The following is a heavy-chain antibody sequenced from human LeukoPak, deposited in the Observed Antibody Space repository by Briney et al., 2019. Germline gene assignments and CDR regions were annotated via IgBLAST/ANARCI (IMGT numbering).Heavy chain of an antibody. V-gene: IGHV3-30-3*01. CDR3: ARDPRPRYSGITEGGDY. Sequence: GGSLRLSCAASGFTFSSYAMHWVRQAPGKGLEWVAVISYDGSNKYYADSVKGRFTISRDNSKNTLYLQMNSLRAEDTAVYYCARDPRPRYSGITEGGDYWGQGTLVTVSS. CDR1: GFTFSSYA. D-gene: IGHD1-26*01. J-gene: IGHJ4*02. CDR2: ISYDGSNK.